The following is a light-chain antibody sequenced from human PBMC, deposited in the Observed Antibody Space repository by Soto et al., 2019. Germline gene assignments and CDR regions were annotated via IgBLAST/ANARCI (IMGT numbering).Light chain of an antibody. CDR3: QQYNSWPPIT. CDR1: QSVSSY. Sequence: EIVLTQSPATLSLSPWERATLSCRASQSVSSYLGWYQQKPGQAPRLLIYDASNRATGIPARFSGSGSGTDFTLTISSLEPEDFAVFYCQQYNSWPPITFGQGTRLEIK. CDR2: DAS. J-gene: IGKJ5*01. V-gene: IGKV3-11*01.